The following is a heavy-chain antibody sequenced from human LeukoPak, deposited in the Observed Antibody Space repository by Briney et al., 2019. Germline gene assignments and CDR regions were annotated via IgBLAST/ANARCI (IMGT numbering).Heavy chain of an antibody. J-gene: IGHJ4*02. Sequence: PGGSLRLSCAASGFTFSSYGMHWLRQAPGKGLEGVAFIRYDGSNKYYADSVKGRFTISRDNSKNTLYLQMNSLRAEDTAVYYCAKDCVDDCWSGQYDWGQGTLVTVSS. CDR2: IRYDGSNK. D-gene: IGHD3-3*01. CDR1: GFTFSSYG. CDR3: AKDCVDDCWSGQYD. V-gene: IGHV3-30*02.